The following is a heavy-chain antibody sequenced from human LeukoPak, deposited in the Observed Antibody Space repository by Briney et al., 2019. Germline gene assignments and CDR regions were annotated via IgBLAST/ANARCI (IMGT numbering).Heavy chain of an antibody. D-gene: IGHD3-10*01. CDR1: RDSISSNY. V-gene: IGHV4-59*01. CDR3: AREYGSGNSSPSHSDY. J-gene: IGHJ4*02. CDR2: NYYSGSA. Sequence: PSETLSLTFRIPRDSISSNYGSSIRQPRGKGLGRVGYNYYSGSANYKPSLETRVTLSVDTSKTQFSLKLSSVTAADTAVYYCAREYGSGNSSPSHSDYWGQGTLVTVSS.